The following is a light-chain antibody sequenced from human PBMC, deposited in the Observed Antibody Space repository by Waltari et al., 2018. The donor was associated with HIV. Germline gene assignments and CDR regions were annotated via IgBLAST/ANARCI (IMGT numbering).Light chain of an antibody. CDR3: FSYAGNNFLL. CDR2: DVS. V-gene: IGLV2-8*01. Sequence: QSALTQPPSASGSPGQSVTISCAGTRSDIGLYNFVSWYQHHPGKAPKLMISDVSRRPSGVPDRFSGSKSGNTASLTVSGLQADDEATYYCFSYAGNNFLLFGGGTKLTVL. CDR1: RSDIGLYNF. J-gene: IGLJ2*01.